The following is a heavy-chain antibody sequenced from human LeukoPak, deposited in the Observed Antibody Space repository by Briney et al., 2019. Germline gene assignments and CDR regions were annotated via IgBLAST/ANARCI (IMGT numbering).Heavy chain of an antibody. CDR2: FSPGDSDS. Sequence: AESLKISCQGSGYSFTNYWIGWVRQMPGKDLEWMGIFSPGDSDSRYSPSFRGQVTISADKSISTVYLQWSSLKASDTAMYYCARLASAWNFDYWGQGTLVTVSS. V-gene: IGHV5-51*01. CDR1: GYSFTNYW. D-gene: IGHD6-19*01. CDR3: ARLASAWNFDY. J-gene: IGHJ4*02.